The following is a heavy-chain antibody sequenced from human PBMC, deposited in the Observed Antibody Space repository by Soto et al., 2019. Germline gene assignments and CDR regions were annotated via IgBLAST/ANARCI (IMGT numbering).Heavy chain of an antibody. V-gene: IGHV3-21*01. Sequence: GGSLRLSCAASGFTFSSYSMKWVRQAPGKGLEWVSSISSSSSYIYYADSVKGRFTISRDNAKNSLYLQMNSLRAEDTAVYYCARFYYDSSGYYWFDPWGQGTLVTVSS. J-gene: IGHJ5*02. CDR1: GFTFSSYS. CDR2: ISSSSSYI. CDR3: ARFYYDSSGYYWFDP. D-gene: IGHD3-22*01.